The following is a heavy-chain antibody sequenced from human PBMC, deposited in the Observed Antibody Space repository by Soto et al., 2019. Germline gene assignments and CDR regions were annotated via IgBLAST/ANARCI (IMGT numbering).Heavy chain of an antibody. D-gene: IGHD1-26*01. Sequence: GGSLRLSCAVSGVSFSACAMHWVRQAPGKGLESVAVISHDSSHKFYADSVKGRFTISRDNAKNSLYLQMNSLRAEDTAVYYCAIEKVGATSIPVFDIWGQGTMVTVSS. CDR3: AIEKVGATSIPVFDI. CDR1: GVSFSACA. CDR2: ISHDSSHK. V-gene: IGHV3-30*03. J-gene: IGHJ3*02.